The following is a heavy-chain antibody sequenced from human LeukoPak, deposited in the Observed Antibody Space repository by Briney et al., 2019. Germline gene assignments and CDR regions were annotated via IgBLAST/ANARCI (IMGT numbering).Heavy chain of an antibody. Sequence: GGSLRLSCAASGFTVSSNYMSWVRQAPGKGLEWVSVIYSGGSTYYTDSVKGRFTISRDNSKNTLYLQMNSLRAEDTAVYYCAGPYFPSGWFDPWGQGTLVIVSS. CDR2: IYSGGST. D-gene: IGHD3-9*01. CDR1: GFTVSSNY. J-gene: IGHJ5*02. CDR3: AGPYFPSGWFDP. V-gene: IGHV3-53*01.